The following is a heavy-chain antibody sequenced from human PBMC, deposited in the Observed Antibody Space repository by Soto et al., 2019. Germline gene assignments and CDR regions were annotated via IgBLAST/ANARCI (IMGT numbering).Heavy chain of an antibody. CDR2: INSDGSST. Sequence: GGSLRLSCAASGFTFSSYWMHWVRQAPGKGLVWVSRINSDGSSTSYADSVKGRFTISRDNAKNTLYLQMNSLRAEDTAVYYCARDLDVLRFLEWLPNWFDPWGQGTLVTVSS. CDR3: ARDLDVLRFLEWLPNWFDP. V-gene: IGHV3-74*01. J-gene: IGHJ5*02. D-gene: IGHD3-3*01. CDR1: GFTFSSYW.